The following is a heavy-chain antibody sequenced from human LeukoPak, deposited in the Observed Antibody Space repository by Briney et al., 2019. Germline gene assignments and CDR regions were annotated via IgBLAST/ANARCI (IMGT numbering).Heavy chain of an antibody. J-gene: IGHJ4*02. CDR1: GFTFSSYD. D-gene: IGHD2/OR15-2a*01. CDR2: ITGSGGST. V-gene: IGHV3-23*01. Sequence: PGGSLRLSCAASGFTFSSYDMSWVRQAPGSGLEWVSGITGSGGSTYYADSVKGRLTISRDNSKNTLYLQMNSLRAEDTAVYYCARNMGDYWGQGTLVTVSS. CDR3: ARNMGDY.